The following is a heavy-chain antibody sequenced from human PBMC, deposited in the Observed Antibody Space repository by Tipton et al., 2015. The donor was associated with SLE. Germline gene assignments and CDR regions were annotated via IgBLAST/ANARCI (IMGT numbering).Heavy chain of an antibody. D-gene: IGHD6-6*01. Sequence: TLSLTCDVSGGSITSGGYSWSWIRQPPGKGLEWIGYIYYSGRASCSPPLRSRVTMSVDRSKNQFSLKLNSVTAADTAVYFCARAEYHNTPFFDYWGQGIQVAVSS. CDR1: GGSITSGGYS. V-gene: IGHV4-30-2*01. J-gene: IGHJ4*02. CDR3: ARAEYHNTPFFDY. CDR2: IYYSGRA.